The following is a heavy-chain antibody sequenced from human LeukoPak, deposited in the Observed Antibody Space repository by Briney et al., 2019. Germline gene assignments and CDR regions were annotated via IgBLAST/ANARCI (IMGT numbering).Heavy chain of an antibody. V-gene: IGHV3-21*01. Sequence: GGSLRLSCAASGFTFSSYSMNWVRQAPGKGLEWVASISSSSSYIYYADSVKGRFTISRDNSKNTLYLQMNSLRAEDTAVYYCASRWGIAAAGPDAFDIWGQGTMVTVSS. CDR1: GFTFSSYS. CDR3: ASRWGIAAAGPDAFDI. CDR2: ISSSSSYI. D-gene: IGHD6-13*01. J-gene: IGHJ3*02.